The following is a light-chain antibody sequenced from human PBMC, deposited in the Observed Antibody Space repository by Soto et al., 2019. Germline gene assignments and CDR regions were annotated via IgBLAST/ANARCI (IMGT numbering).Light chain of an antibody. CDR3: QQYYTWSFM. Sequence: EIVMTQSPVTLSVSPGERATLSCRASQSVSSNLAWYQQKSGQAPRLLIYGASTRATGIPARFSGSGSGTEFTLTISSLQSEDFAVYYCQQYYTWSFMFGPGTKVDIK. V-gene: IGKV3-15*01. CDR1: QSVSSN. J-gene: IGKJ3*01. CDR2: GAS.